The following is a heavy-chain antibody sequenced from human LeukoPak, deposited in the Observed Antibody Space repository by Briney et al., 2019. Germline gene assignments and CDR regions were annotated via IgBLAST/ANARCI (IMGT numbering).Heavy chain of an antibody. Sequence: ASVKVSCKASGYSFTGYCMHWVRQAPGQGLEWMGWINPNNGGTIYAQRFQGRVTMTRDTSISTAYVELSRLRSDDTAVYYCARGGDSYGSGSFHLGFYYFDYWGQGTLVTVSS. CDR1: GYSFTGYC. D-gene: IGHD3-10*01. V-gene: IGHV1-2*02. CDR3: ARGGDSYGSGSFHLGFYYFDY. CDR2: INPNNGGT. J-gene: IGHJ4*02.